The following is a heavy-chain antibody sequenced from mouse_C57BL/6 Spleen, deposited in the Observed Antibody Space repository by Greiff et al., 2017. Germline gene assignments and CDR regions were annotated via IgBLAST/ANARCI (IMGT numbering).Heavy chain of an antibody. CDR1: GYTFTSYW. V-gene: IGHV1-59*01. Sequence: VQLQQPGAELVRPGTSVKLSCKASGYTFTSYWMHWVKQRPGQGLEWIGVIDPSDSYTNYNQKFKGKATLTVDTSSSTAYMQLSSLTSEDSAVYYCASEMIYYGNHEFAYWGQGTLVTVSA. CDR2: IDPSDSYT. D-gene: IGHD2-1*01. CDR3: ASEMIYYGNHEFAY. J-gene: IGHJ3*01.